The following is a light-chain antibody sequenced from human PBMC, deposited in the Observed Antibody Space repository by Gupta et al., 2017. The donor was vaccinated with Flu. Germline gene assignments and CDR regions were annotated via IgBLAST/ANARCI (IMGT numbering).Light chain of an antibody. J-gene: IGLJ1*01. CDR2: GTS. Sequence: QSVLAQPPSASGTPGQRVTISCSVSSSNIGSNPVNWYQQVPGTAPKLLIYGTSQRPSGVPDRFSGSKSGTSASLAISGLQSEEEADYYCAACEDSLNGHYVFGTGTKVTVL. V-gene: IGLV1-44*01. CDR1: SSNIGSNP. CDR3: AACEDSLNGHYV.